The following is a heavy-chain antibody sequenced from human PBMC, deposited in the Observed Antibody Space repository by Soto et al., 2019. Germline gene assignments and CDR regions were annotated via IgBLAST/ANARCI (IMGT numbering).Heavy chain of an antibody. V-gene: IGHV4-39*01. CDR3: ARPIPGYSSSWYGGNWFDP. Sequence: SETLSLTCTVSGGSISSSSYYWGWIRQPPGKGLEWIGSIYYSGSTYYNPSLKSRVTISVDTSKNQFSLKLSSVTAADTAVYYCARPIPGYSSSWYGGNWFDPWGQGTLVTVSS. D-gene: IGHD6-13*01. CDR1: GGSISSSSYY. CDR2: IYYSGST. J-gene: IGHJ5*02.